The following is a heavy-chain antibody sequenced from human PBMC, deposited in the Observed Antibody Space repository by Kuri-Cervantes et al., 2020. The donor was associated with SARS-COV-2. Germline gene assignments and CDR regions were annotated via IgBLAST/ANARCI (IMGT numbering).Heavy chain of an antibody. CDR3: ARDGDY. Sequence: GGSLRLSCAASGFTFSSYEMNWVRQAPGKGLEWVSYISSSGSTIYYADSVKGRFTISRDDSKNTLYLRMDSLRDDDTAVYYCARDGDYWGQGTLVTVSS. CDR2: ISSSGSTI. CDR1: GFTFSSYE. J-gene: IGHJ4*02. V-gene: IGHV3-48*03.